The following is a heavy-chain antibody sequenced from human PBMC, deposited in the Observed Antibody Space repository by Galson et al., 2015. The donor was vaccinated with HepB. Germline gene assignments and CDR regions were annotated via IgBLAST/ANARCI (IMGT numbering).Heavy chain of an antibody. D-gene: IGHD6-19*01. V-gene: IGHV4-39*01. J-gene: IGHJ4*02. CDR3: ARHVPLSSGWPHYFDY. CDR1: GGSISSSSYY. Sequence: ETLSLTCTVSGGSISSSSYYWGWIRQPPGKGLEWIGSIYYSGGTYYNPSLKSRVTISVDTSKNQFSLKLSSVTAADTAVYYCARHVPLSSGWPHYFDYWGQGTLVTVSS. CDR2: IYYSGGT.